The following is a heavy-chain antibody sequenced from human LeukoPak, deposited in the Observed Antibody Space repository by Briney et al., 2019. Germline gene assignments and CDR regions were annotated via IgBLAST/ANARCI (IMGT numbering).Heavy chain of an antibody. J-gene: IGHJ4*02. CDR1: GFTFSSYG. Sequence: GRSLRLSYAASGFTFSSYGMHWVRQAPGKGLEWVAVISFDGSNKYYADSVKGRFTISRDNSKNTLYLQMNSLRAEDTAVYYCAKEGLYYYDSSGYTEGYFDYWGQGTLVTVSS. V-gene: IGHV3-30*18. CDR3: AKEGLYYYDSSGYTEGYFDY. CDR2: ISFDGSNK. D-gene: IGHD3-22*01.